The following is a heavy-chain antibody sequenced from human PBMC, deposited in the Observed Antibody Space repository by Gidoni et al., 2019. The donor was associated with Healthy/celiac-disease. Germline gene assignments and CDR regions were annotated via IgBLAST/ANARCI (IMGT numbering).Heavy chain of an antibody. V-gene: IGHV1-24*01. CDR2: FDPEDGET. CDR1: GYTLTALS. CDR3: ATLDSGSYRYYYYGMDV. Sequence: QVQLVQSGAEVKKPGASVTVPCKVSGYTLTALSMHWVRQAPGKGLEWMGGFDPEDGETIYAQKFQGRVTMTEDTSTDTAYMELSSLRSEDTAVYYCATLDSGSYRYYYYGMDVWGQGTTVTVSS. J-gene: IGHJ6*02. D-gene: IGHD1-26*01.